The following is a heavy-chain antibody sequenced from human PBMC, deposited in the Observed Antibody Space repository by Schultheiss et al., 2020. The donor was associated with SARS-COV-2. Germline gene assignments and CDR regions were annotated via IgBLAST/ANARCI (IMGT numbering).Heavy chain of an antibody. D-gene: IGHD6-13*01. V-gene: IGHV4-4*07. CDR2: IFTSGST. CDR3: ARIPSTYSSRRNYYYYYYGMDV. J-gene: IGHJ6*02. CDR1: GGSISSYY. Sequence: SQTLSLTCTVSGGSISSYYWSWIRQPAGKGLEWIGRIFTSGSTTYNPSLKSRVSMSVDTSKNQFSLKLSSVTAADTAVYYCARIPSTYSSRRNYYYYYYGMDVWGQGTTVTVSS.